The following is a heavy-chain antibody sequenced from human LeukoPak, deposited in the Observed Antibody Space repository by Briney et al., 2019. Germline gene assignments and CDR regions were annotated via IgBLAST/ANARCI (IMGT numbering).Heavy chain of an antibody. CDR2: IKQDGSEK. Sequence: GGSLRLSCAASGFTFSSYWMSWVRQAPGKGLEWVANIKQDGSEKYYVDSVKGRFTISRDNAKNSLYLQMDSLRAEDTAVYYCARAPLPAYSSGYYTPFELDYWGQGTLVTVSS. V-gene: IGHV3-7*01. J-gene: IGHJ4*02. D-gene: IGHD3-22*01. CDR1: GFTFSSYW. CDR3: ARAPLPAYSSGYYTPFELDY.